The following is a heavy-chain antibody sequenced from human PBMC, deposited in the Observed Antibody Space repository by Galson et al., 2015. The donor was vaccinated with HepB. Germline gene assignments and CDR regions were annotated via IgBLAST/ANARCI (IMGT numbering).Heavy chain of an antibody. CDR3: VRDPASGFGLAY. D-gene: IGHD3-10*01. Sequence: SLRLSCAASGLTFSSYDMNWVRQAPGKGLEWVSYINKNSFIHYADSVKGRFTISRDNAKNSLYLQMNSLRDDDTAVYYCVRDPASGFGLAYWGQGTLVTVSS. CDR2: INKNSFI. CDR1: GLTFSSYD. J-gene: IGHJ4*02. V-gene: IGHV3-48*02.